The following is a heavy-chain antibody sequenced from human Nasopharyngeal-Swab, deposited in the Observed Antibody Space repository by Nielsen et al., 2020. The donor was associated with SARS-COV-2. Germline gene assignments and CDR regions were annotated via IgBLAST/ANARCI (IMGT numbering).Heavy chain of an antibody. CDR3: ARGIYDHDAFDI. CDR2: IYYSGST. V-gene: IGHV4-59*12. D-gene: IGHD2/OR15-2a*01. Sequence: SETLSLTCTVSGGSMRSYYWNWIRQPPGKGLEWIGYIYYSGSTNYNPSLKSRVTMSVDTSKNQFSLKLSSVTAADTAVYYCARGIYDHDAFDIWGQGTMVTVSS. J-gene: IGHJ3*02. CDR1: GGSMRSYY.